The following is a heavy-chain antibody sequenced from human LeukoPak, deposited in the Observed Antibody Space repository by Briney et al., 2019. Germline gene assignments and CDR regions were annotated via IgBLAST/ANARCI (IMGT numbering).Heavy chain of an antibody. Sequence: PGGSLRLSCVASGFTVSSNYMSWVRQAPGKGLEWVSAISGSGGSTYYADSVKGRFTISRDNSKNTLYLQMNSLRAEDTAVYYCAKGVSAYWYFDLWGRGTLVTVSS. CDR3: AKGVSAYWYFDL. J-gene: IGHJ2*01. CDR1: GFTVSSNY. V-gene: IGHV3-23*01. CDR2: ISGSGGST. D-gene: IGHD2-8*01.